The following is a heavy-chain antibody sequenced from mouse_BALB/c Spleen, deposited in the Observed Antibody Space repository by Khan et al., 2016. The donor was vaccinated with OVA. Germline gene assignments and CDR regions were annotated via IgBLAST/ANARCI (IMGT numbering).Heavy chain of an antibody. CDR3: ARDRIDY. CDR1: GYTFTSYW. Sequence: QVQLQQSGAELAKPGASVKMSCKASGYTFTSYWMHWVKQRPGQGLEWIGYINPSSGYTEYNQNFKDKATLTADKSSSTAYMQLSSLTSEDSAVYYGARDRIDYWGQGTTLTVSS. V-gene: IGHV1-7*01. J-gene: IGHJ2*01. CDR2: INPSSGYT.